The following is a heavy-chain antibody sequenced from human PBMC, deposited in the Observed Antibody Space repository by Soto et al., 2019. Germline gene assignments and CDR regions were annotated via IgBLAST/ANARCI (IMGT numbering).Heavy chain of an antibody. CDR2: IIPIFGTA. CDR3: ASTDQQLASYYYYYYGMDV. CDR1: GGTFSRYA. D-gene: IGHD6-13*01. V-gene: IGHV1-69*13. J-gene: IGHJ6*02. Sequence: ASVKVSCKASGGTFSRYAISWVRQAPGQGLEWMGGIIPIFGTANYAQKFQGRVTITADESTSTAYMELSSLRSEDTAVYYCASTDQQLASYYYYYYGMDVWGQGTTVTVSS.